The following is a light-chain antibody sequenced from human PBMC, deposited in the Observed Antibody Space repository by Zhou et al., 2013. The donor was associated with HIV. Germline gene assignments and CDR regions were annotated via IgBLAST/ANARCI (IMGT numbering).Light chain of an antibody. CDR1: QTVSRNY. Sequence: EIVLTQSPGTLSLSPGERATLSCRASQTVSRNYLAWYQHKPGQAPRLLIYGASSRATDIPDRFSGSGPGTDFTLTITRLEPEDSAVYYCQQYANAPRSFGQGTKLEIK. CDR3: QQYANAPRS. J-gene: IGKJ2*03. V-gene: IGKV3-20*01. CDR2: GAS.